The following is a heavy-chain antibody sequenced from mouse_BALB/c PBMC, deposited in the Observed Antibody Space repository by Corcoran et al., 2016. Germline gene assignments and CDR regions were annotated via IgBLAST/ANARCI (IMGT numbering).Heavy chain of an antibody. CDR1: GFDFSRYW. J-gene: IGHJ3*01. D-gene: IGHD1-2*01. CDR2: INPDSSTI. CDR3: ARLGYYGYVQY. Sequence: EVKLLESGGGMVQPGGSLKLSCAASGFDFSRYWMSWVRQAPGKGLEWIGEINPDSSTINYTPSLKYKFIISRDNAKNTLYLQMSKVGSEDTALYYWARLGYYGYVQYWGQGTLVTVSA. V-gene: IGHV4-1*02.